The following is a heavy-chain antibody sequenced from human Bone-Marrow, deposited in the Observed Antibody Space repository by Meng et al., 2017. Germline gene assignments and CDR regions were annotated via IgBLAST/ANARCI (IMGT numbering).Heavy chain of an antibody. CDR1: GFTFSSYS. CDR3: ARDLTLYSSGWYAFFDY. J-gene: IGHJ4*02. D-gene: IGHD6-19*01. CDR2: ISSGSSYI. V-gene: IGHV3-21*01. Sequence: GESLKISCAASGFTFSSYSMNWVRQAPGKGLEWVSSISSGSSYIYYADSVKGRFTISRDNAKNSLYLQMNSLRAEDTAVYYCARDLTLYSSGWYAFFDYWGQGTLVTVSS.